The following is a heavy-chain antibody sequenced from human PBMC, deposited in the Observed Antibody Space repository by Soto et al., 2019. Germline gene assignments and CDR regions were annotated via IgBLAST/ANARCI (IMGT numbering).Heavy chain of an antibody. CDR3: ARVEDIVVVPAANQNWFDP. J-gene: IGHJ5*02. D-gene: IGHD2-2*01. CDR2: ISAYNGNT. CDR1: GYTFTSYG. V-gene: IGHV1-18*01. Sequence: ASVNVSCKASGYTFTSYGISWVRQAPGQGLEWMGWISAYNGNTNYAQKLQGRVTMTTDTSTSTAYMELRSLRSDDTAVYYCARVEDIVVVPAANQNWFDPWGQGTLVTVSS.